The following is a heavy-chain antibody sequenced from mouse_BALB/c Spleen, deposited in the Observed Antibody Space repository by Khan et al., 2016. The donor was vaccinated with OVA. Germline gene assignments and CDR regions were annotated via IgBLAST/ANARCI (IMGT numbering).Heavy chain of an antibody. CDR2: IFPGTGTT. Sequence: QVQLQQSEAELVKPGASVKLSCMTSGYTFTNYWIQWIKQRPGQGLEWIGEIFPGTGTTYYNENFKGKATLTIDTSSTTAYMQLSSLTSEDSAVYFCARGYFGNYEFAYWGQGTLVTVSA. J-gene: IGHJ3*01. D-gene: IGHD2-1*01. CDR3: ARGYFGNYEFAY. V-gene: IGHV1S132*01. CDR1: GYTFTNYW.